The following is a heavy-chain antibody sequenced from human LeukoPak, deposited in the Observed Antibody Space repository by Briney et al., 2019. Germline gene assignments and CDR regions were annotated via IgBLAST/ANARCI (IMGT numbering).Heavy chain of an antibody. Sequence: GGSLRLSCAASGFTFDDYGMSWVRQAPGKGLEWVPGINWNGGSTGYADSVKGRFTISRDNAKNSLYLQLNSLRVEDTALYYCAKAFGTNGYFQLPIDFWGQGTLVTVSS. V-gene: IGHV3-20*04. CDR2: INWNGGST. J-gene: IGHJ4*02. D-gene: IGHD2-8*01. CDR1: GFTFDDYG. CDR3: AKAFGTNGYFQLPIDF.